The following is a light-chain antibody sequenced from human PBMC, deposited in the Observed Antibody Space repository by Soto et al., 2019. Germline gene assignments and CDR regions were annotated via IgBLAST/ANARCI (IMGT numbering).Light chain of an antibody. J-gene: IGKJ5*01. CDR2: GAS. Sequence: DIQMTQSPSSLSASVGDTVTITCRASQDIINHLAWYQQRPGKVPNLLIYGASTLHSGVPSRSRGSGSGTHFTLTISSLQPEDVATYYCQNYHLALGTFGQGTRLEIK. CDR3: QNYHLALGT. CDR1: QDIINH. V-gene: IGKV1-27*01.